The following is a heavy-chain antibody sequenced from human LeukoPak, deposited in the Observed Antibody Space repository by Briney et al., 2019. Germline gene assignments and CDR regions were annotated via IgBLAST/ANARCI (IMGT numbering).Heavy chain of an antibody. J-gene: IGHJ4*02. V-gene: IGHV3-21*01. Sequence: GGSLRLSCAASGFTFSSYSMDWVRQAPGKGLEWVSSISSSSSYIYYADSVKGRFTISRDNAKNSLYLQMNSLRAEDTAVYYCARQPIVVIPYFDYWGQRTLVTVSS. CDR1: GFTFSSYS. D-gene: IGHD3-22*01. CDR2: ISSSSSYI. CDR3: ARQPIVVIPYFDY.